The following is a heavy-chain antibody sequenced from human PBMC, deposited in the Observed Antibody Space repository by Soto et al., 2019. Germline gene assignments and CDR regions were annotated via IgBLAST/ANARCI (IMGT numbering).Heavy chain of an antibody. D-gene: IGHD3-16*01. CDR3: AKDWSGGASDV. Sequence: EVDLLESGGGLAQPGGSRRLSCAASGFSFSVFAMTWVRQAPGKGLEWVSRISGSGGSTYYADSVKGRFTISRDNSKNMLYLQMNSLRGEDTAVYYCAKDWSGGASDVWGQGTRVIVSS. J-gene: IGHJ3*01. CDR2: ISGSGGST. V-gene: IGHV3-23*01. CDR1: GFSFSVFA.